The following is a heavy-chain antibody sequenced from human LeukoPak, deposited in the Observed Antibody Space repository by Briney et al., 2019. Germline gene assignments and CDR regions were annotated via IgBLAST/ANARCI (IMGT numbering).Heavy chain of an antibody. D-gene: IGHD4-17*01. Sequence: GGSLRLSCAASGFPFSIYSMNWVRQAPGKGLEWVSAISGGHDYTYYADSVKGRFAISRDKSKNTLYLQMNSLRAEDTAIYYCAKEVLDYEIPYWYFDLWGRGTLVTVSS. CDR3: AKEVLDYEIPYWYFDL. CDR1: GFPFSIYS. J-gene: IGHJ2*01. V-gene: IGHV3-23*01. CDR2: ISGGHDYT.